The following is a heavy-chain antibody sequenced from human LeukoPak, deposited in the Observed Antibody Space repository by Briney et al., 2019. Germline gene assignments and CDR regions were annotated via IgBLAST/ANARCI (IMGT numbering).Heavy chain of an antibody. CDR3: ARQTWIELWHFDY. CDR2: IYYSGST. CDR1: GGSISSYY. Sequence: PSETLSLTCTVSGGSISSYYWSWIRQPPGKGLEWIGSIYYSGSTYYTPSLKSRVTISIETSKNKFSLKVSSVTAADTAVYYCARQTWIELWHFDYRGQGALVTVSS. V-gene: IGHV4-59*05. J-gene: IGHJ4*02. D-gene: IGHD5-18*01.